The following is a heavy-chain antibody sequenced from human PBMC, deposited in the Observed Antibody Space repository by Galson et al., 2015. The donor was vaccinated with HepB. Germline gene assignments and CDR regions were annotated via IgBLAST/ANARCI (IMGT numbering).Heavy chain of an antibody. Sequence: SVKVSCKASGYTFTSYYMHWVRQAPGQGLEWMGIINPSGGSTSYAQKFQGRVTMTRDTSTSTVYMELSSLRSEDTAVYYCARDRKEVVVIMGGPPGAFDIWGQGTMVTVSS. V-gene: IGHV1-46*01. J-gene: IGHJ3*02. D-gene: IGHD3-22*01. CDR1: GYTFTSYY. CDR3: ARDRKEVVVIMGGPPGAFDI. CDR2: INPSGGST.